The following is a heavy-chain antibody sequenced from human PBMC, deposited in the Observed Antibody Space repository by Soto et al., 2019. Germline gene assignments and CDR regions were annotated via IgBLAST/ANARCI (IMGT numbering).Heavy chain of an antibody. Sequence: QVQLVESGGGLVKPGGSLRLSCAASGFTFSDYYMSWIRQAPGKGLEWVSYISSSGSTIYCADSVKGRFTISRDNAKNSLYLQMNSLRAEDTAVYYCARLDGNDYDSSGYYYYYYGMDVWGQGTTVTVSS. CDR3: ARLDGNDYDSSGYYYYYYGMDV. D-gene: IGHD3-22*01. CDR2: ISSSGSTI. V-gene: IGHV3-11*01. CDR1: GFTFSDYY. J-gene: IGHJ6*02.